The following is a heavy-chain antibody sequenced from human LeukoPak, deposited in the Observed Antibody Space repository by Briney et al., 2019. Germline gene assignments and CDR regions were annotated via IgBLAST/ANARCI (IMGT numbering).Heavy chain of an antibody. CDR3: ARDKQHSYGRYFDH. V-gene: IGHV4-59*01. CDR2: MQSTGNS. D-gene: IGHD3-16*01. Sequence: SETLSLTCTVSGDSISTYHWNWIRKSPGKGLEWIGYMQSTGNSKYNPSLRSRVTMFIDTSKSQVALILSSVTAADTAVYYCARDKQHSYGRYFDHWGQGALVTVSS. J-gene: IGHJ4*02. CDR1: GDSISTYH.